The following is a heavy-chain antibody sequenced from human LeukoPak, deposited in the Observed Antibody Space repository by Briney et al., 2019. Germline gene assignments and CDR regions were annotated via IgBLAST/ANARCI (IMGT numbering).Heavy chain of an antibody. V-gene: IGHV3-11*01. CDR3: ASVHYYALDY. J-gene: IGHJ4*02. D-gene: IGHD3-10*01. CDR2: ISGSGSTT. CDR1: GLSFSDYY. Sequence: GGSLRLSCAASGLSFSDYYMSWIRQAPGKGLECVSYISGSGSTTSYADSVKGRFTISRDNAKNSLYLQMNSLRAEDTAVYYCASVHYYALDYWGQGTLVTVSS.